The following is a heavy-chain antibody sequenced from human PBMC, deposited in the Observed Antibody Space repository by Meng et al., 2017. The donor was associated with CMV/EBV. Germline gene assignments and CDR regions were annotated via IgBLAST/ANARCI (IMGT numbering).Heavy chain of an antibody. D-gene: IGHD2-15*01. CDR3: SKYAATGAFDI. J-gene: IGHJ3*02. V-gene: IGHV1-8*01. CDR2: MSPNSGNA. CDR1: GYTFTSYD. Sequence: ASVNVSCKASGYTFTSYDINWVRQATGQGLEWMGWMSPNSGNAGYAQKFQGRVTMTRNTSISTAYMKLGSLRSEDTAMYYCSKYAATGAFDIWGQGTMVTVSS.